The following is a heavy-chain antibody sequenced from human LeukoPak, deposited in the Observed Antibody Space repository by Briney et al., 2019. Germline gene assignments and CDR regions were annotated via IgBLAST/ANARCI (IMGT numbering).Heavy chain of an antibody. CDR3: ARDTGGLNSFDY. CDR2: IYTSGST. CDR1: GGSISSGSYY. D-gene: IGHD3-16*01. Sequence: SETLSLTCTVSGGSISSGSYYWSWIRQPAGKGLEWIGRIYTSGSTNYNPSLKSRVTISVDTSKNQFSLKLSSVTAADTAVYYCARDTGGLNSFDYWGQGTLVTVSS. V-gene: IGHV4-61*02. J-gene: IGHJ4*02.